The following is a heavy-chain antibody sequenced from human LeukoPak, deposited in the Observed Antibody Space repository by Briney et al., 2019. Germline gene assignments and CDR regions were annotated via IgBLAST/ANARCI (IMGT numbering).Heavy chain of an antibody. CDR2: IIPILGIA. CDR1: GGPFTSYA. V-gene: IGHV1-69*04. CDR3: ATWHNYYESSGLAFDV. D-gene: IGHD3-22*01. Sequence: GASVKVSCKASGGPFTSYAISCVRQGPGQGLEWMGRIIPILGIANYAQKFQGRVTITADTSSSTVYMELSSLTSDDTAMYYCATWHNYYESSGLAFDVWGQGTMVTVSS. J-gene: IGHJ3*01.